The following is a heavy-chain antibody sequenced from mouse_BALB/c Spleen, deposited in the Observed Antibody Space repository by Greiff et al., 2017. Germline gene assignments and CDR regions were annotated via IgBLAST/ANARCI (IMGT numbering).Heavy chain of an antibody. CDR1: GFNIKDTY. CDR2: IDPANGNT. CDR3: ARNGDYEGV. Sequence: DVKLVESGAELVKPGASVKLSCTASGFNIKDTYMHWVKQRPEQGLEWIGRIDPANGNTKYDPKFQGKATITADTSSNTAYLQLSSLTSEDTAVYYCARNGDYEGVWGQGTLVTVSA. V-gene: IGHV14-3*02. D-gene: IGHD2-4*01. J-gene: IGHJ3*01.